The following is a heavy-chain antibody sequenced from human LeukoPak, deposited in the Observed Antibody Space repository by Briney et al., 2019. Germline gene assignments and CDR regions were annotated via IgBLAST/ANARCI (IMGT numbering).Heavy chain of an antibody. Sequence: GGSLRLSCAASGFTFTNAWMAWVRQAPGKGLEWVGRIKSKTDGGATDCAAPVKGRFTISRDDSKNTLCLQMNSLKTEDTAVYYCTTRSDFSYYYYYMDVWGKGTTVTVSS. CDR1: GFTFTNAW. CDR3: TTRSDFSYYYYYMDV. CDR2: IKSKTDGGAT. J-gene: IGHJ6*03. D-gene: IGHD3-3*01. V-gene: IGHV3-15*01.